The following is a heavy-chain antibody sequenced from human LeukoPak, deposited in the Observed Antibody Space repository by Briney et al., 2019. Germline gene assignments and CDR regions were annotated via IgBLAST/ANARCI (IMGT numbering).Heavy chain of an antibody. Sequence: GGSLRLSCAASGFTFSDYYMTWVRQAPGKGLEWVSYISTTGTTMYYADSVKGRFTISRDNAKNSLYLQMNSLRAEDTAVYYCAELGITMIGGVWGKGTTVTISS. J-gene: IGHJ6*04. CDR2: ISTTGTTM. CDR3: AELGITMIGGV. D-gene: IGHD3-10*02. V-gene: IGHV3-11*04. CDR1: GFTFSDYY.